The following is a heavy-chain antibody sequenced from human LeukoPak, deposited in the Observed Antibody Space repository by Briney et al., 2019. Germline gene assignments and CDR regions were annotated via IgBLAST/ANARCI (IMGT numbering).Heavy chain of an antibody. CDR2: ISSSSSYI. Sequence: PGGSLRLSCAASGFTFSSYSMNWVRQAPGKGLEWVSSISSSSSYIYYADSVKGRFTISRDTAKNSLYLQMNSLRAEDTAVYYCARERARRGEVSVDYWGQGTLVTVSS. D-gene: IGHD3-10*01. V-gene: IGHV3-21*01. CDR1: GFTFSSYS. CDR3: ARERARRGEVSVDY. J-gene: IGHJ4*02.